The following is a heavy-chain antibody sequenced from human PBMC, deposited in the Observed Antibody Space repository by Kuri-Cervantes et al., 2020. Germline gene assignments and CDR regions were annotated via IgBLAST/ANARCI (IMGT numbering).Heavy chain of an antibody. CDR1: GGSISSGDYY. D-gene: IGHD1-26*01. CDR2: IYYSGST. Sequence: SETLSLTCTVSGGSISSGDYYWSWIRQPPGKGLEWIGYIYYSGSTYYNPSLKSRVTISVDTSKNQFPLKLSSVTAADTAVYYCARGGISGSYYLDAFDIWGQGTMVTVSS. J-gene: IGHJ3*02. CDR3: ARGGISGSYYLDAFDI. V-gene: IGHV4-30-4*01.